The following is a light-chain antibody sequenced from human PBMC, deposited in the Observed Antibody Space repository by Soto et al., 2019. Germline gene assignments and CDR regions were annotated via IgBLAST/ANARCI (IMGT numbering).Light chain of an antibody. CDR2: AAS. CDR1: QTIHNY. V-gene: IGKV1-39*01. Sequence: DIQLTQSPSSLSASVGDRVTITCRANQTIHNYLNWYQQTPGRAPKLLIYAASNLRGGVPSRFSGGGSGTDFTLTISSLQPEDFETDYCQESFSPLYTFGQGTTLDI. J-gene: IGKJ2*01. CDR3: QESFSPLYT.